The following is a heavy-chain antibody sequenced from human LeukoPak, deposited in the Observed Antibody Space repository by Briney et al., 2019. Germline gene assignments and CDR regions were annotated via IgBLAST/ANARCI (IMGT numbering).Heavy chain of an antibody. D-gene: IGHD3-3*01. V-gene: IGHV4-34*01. CDR3: ARRSYYDFWSGYFGGFDY. CDR2: VNHSGSI. J-gene: IGHJ4*02. Sequence: SETLSLTCVVYGGSLSGYYWSWIRQPPGKGLEWIGEVNHSGSINYNPSLKSRVTISVHTSKNQFSLKLSSVTAADTAVYYCARRSYYDFWSGYFGGFDYWGQGTLVTVSS. CDR1: GGSLSGYY.